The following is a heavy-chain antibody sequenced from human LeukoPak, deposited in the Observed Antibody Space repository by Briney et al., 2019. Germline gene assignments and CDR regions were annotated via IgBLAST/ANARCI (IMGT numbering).Heavy chain of an antibody. V-gene: IGHV3-23*01. Sequence: GGSLRLSCAASGFTFSSYAMSWVRQAPGKGLEWVSTISGTGGGTYYADSVKGRFTISRDNSKNTLYLQMNSLRAEDTAVYYCAKARLRGYSYLVVYYFDYWGQGTLVTVSS. CDR3: AKARLRGYSYLVVYYFDY. CDR2: ISGTGGGT. J-gene: IGHJ4*02. D-gene: IGHD5-18*01. CDR1: GFTFSSYA.